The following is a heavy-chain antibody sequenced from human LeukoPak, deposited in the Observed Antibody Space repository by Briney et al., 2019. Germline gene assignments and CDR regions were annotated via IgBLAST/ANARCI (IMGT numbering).Heavy chain of an antibody. V-gene: IGHV3-21*01. D-gene: IGHD3-10*01. CDR2: ISSSSSYI. CDR1: GFTFSSYA. CDR3: ARDGRGWFGEFQYYYYYMDV. Sequence: GGSLRLSCAASGFTFSSYAMSWVRQAPGKGLEWVSGISSSSSYIYYADSVKGRFTISRDNAKNSLYLQMNSLRAEDTAVYYCARDGRGWFGEFQYYYYYMDVWGKGTTVTVSS. J-gene: IGHJ6*03.